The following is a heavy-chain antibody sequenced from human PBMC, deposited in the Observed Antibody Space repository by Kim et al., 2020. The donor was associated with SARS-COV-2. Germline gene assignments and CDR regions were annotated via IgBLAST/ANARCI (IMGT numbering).Heavy chain of an antibody. CDR2: ISGSGDTT. V-gene: IGHV3-23*01. Sequence: GGSLRLSCVASGFTFSNYGMSWVRQAPGKGLEWVSVISGSGDTTTSADSVKGRFTISRDNSKNTLYLQMSSLRAEDTAIYYCSNPRQPDYWGQGTLVTVSS. J-gene: IGHJ4*02. D-gene: IGHD6-13*01. CDR1: GFTFSNYG. CDR3: SNPRQPDY.